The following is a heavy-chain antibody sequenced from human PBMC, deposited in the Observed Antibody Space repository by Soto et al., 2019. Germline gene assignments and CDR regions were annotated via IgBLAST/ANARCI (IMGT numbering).Heavy chain of an antibody. J-gene: IGHJ6*02. CDR3: VREDDGGDRDYYGLDV. Sequence: QVQLQESGPGLVRPSQTLSLTCTVSGGSINYDHYHWTWIRQPPGKGLEWIGYIHYSGSVFYNPSLQSRLSMSVDTSKNLFSLKLSSVTAADTAVYFCVREDDGGDRDYYGLDVWGQGTTVTVSS. CDR1: GGSINYDHYH. D-gene: IGHD2-21*02. V-gene: IGHV4-30-4*01. CDR2: IHYSGSV.